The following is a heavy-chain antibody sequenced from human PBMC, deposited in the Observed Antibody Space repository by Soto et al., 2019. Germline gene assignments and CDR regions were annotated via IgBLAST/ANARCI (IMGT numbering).Heavy chain of an antibody. Sequence: QVQLQESGPGLVKPSETLSLSCTVSGVSISSYYWSWIRQSPGKGLELIASMYYSGSTKYNPSLKSRVTMSADTSKNQFSLRLSSVVVADTAVYYCARDLTRENWFDPWGQGTLVTVSS. CDR1: GVSISSYY. D-gene: IGHD2-2*01. CDR2: MYYSGST. V-gene: IGHV4-59*01. CDR3: ARDLTRENWFDP. J-gene: IGHJ5*02.